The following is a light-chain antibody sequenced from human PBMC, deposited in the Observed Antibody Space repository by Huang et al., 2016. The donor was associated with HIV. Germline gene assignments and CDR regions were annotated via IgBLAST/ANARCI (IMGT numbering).Light chain of an antibody. CDR2: GSS. V-gene: IGKV3-20*01. CDR1: QSVTNTY. CDR3: QQYGGSPRT. Sequence: EIVLTQSPGTLSLSPGERATLSCRASQSVTNTYLAWYQQKPGQAPRLVIDGSSSSATGIPDRFSGSGSGTDFTLTISRLEPDDFVVYYCQQYGGSPRTFGQGTKLEIK. J-gene: IGKJ2*01.